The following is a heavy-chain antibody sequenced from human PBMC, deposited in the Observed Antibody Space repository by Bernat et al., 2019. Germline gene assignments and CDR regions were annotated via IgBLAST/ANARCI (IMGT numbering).Heavy chain of an antibody. CDR3: ARVSDTAMVATDY. V-gene: IGHV3-21*01. CDR2: ISSSSSYI. Sequence: EVQLVESGGGLVKPGGSLRLSCAASGFTFSSYSMNWVRQAPGKGLEWVSSISSSSSYIYYADSVKGRFTISRDNAKNSLHLQMNSLRAEDTAVYYCARVSDTAMVATDYWGQGTLVTVSS. CDR1: GFTFSSYS. J-gene: IGHJ4*02. D-gene: IGHD5-18*01.